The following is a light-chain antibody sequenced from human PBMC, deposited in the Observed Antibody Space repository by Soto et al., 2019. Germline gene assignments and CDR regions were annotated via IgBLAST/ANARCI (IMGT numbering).Light chain of an antibody. CDR1: QGLXSY. CDR3: QQYVTAPLT. V-gene: IGKV3-20*01. J-gene: IGKJ4*02. Sequence: EIALTQSPATLSLSPGERATLSCRASQGLXSYFAWYQQKPGQAPRILXDGASSRAKGSPDRLSGSGSGTDFTLTISRLEPEYFAVYYCQQYVTAPLTFGGGTKVDIK. CDR2: GAS.